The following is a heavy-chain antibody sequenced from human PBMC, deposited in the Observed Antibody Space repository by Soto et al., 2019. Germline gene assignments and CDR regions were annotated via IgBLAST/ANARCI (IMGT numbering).Heavy chain of an antibody. CDR1: GYTFTSYG. Sequence: ASVKVSCKASGYTFTSYGISWVRQAPGQGLEWMGWISAYNGNTNYAQKLQGRVTMTTDTSTSTAYMELRSLRSDDTAVYYCARVGKYNWNSRGPPGRYWRQRTLVTVSS. J-gene: IGHJ4*02. CDR3: ARVGKYNWNSRGPPGRY. CDR2: ISAYNGNT. V-gene: IGHV1-18*01. D-gene: IGHD1-7*01.